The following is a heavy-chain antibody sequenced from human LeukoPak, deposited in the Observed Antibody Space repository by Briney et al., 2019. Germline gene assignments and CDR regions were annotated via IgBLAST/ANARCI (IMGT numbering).Heavy chain of an antibody. CDR3: ARVTGYVMEDYFDY. D-gene: IGHD6-13*01. Sequence: NPSETLSLTCSVSGASISSHYWSWIRQPPGKGLEWIGYIYYSVRTNYNPSLKSRVTISVDTSKNQFSLRLSSVTAADTAVYYCARVTGYVMEDYFDYWGQGTLVTVSS. J-gene: IGHJ4*02. V-gene: IGHV4-59*11. CDR2: IYYSVRT. CDR1: GASISSHY.